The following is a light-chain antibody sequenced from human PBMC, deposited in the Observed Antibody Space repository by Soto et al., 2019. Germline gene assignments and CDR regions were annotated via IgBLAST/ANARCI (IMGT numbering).Light chain of an antibody. J-gene: IGLJ2*01. CDR3: TSFSTGSSYVI. Sequence: QSVLTQPASVSGSPGQSITISCTGTSSDVGNYNYVSWYQETPGKAPRLIIYQVTNRPSGVSNRFSGSKSGNTASLTISGLQADDEADYYCTSFSTGSSYVIFGRGTKLTVL. CDR2: QVT. V-gene: IGLV2-14*01. CDR1: SSDVGNYNY.